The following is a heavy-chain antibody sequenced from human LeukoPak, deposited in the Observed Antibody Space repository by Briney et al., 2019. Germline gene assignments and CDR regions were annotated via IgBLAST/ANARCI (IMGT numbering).Heavy chain of an antibody. Sequence: ASVKVSCKASGYTFTKYGVSWVRQAPGQGLEWMGWIGAYTGNTNYVKKFQGRVTLTTDTSTSTAYMELKSLRSDDTAVYYCARDNWFDPWGQGTLVTVSS. V-gene: IGHV1-18*01. CDR2: IGAYTGNT. CDR3: ARDNWFDP. J-gene: IGHJ5*02. CDR1: GYTFTKYG.